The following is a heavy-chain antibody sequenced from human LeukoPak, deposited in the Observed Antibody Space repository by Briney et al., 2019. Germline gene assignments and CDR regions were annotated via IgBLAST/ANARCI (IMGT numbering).Heavy chain of an antibody. CDR3: ATFVPDSDSSDFYIHAFHI. CDR2: MNPNSGNT. Sequence: GASVKVSCKASGYTFTRFDINWVRQATGQGLEWMGWMNPNSGNTGSAQKFQGRITMTRNTSITTAYMELSSLRSEDTAVYFCATFVPDSDSSDFYIHAFHIWGRGTMVTVSS. V-gene: IGHV1-8*01. CDR1: GYTFTRFD. J-gene: IGHJ3*02. D-gene: IGHD3-22*01.